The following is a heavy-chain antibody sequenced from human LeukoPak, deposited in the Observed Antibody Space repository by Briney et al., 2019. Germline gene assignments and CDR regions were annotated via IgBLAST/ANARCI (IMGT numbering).Heavy chain of an antibody. CDR3: AREVHIAAAGTGWFDP. D-gene: IGHD6-13*01. V-gene: IGHV3-30-3*01. Sequence: GRSLRLSCAASGFTFNSYAMHWVRQAPGKGLEWVAVISYDGSNKYYADSVKGRFTISRDNSKNTLYLQMNSLRAEDTAVYYCAREVHIAAAGTGWFDPWGQGTLVTVSS. CDR2: ISYDGSNK. CDR1: GFTFNSYA. J-gene: IGHJ5*02.